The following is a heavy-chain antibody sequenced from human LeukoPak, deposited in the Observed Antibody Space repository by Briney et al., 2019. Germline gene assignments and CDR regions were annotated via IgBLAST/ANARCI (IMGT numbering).Heavy chain of an antibody. CDR1: GFTFSSYA. CDR2: ISASST. J-gene: IGHJ4*02. CDR3: AKPLYSSGWYFDY. Sequence: GGSLRLSCAASGFTFSSYAMSWARQAPGKGLEWVSTISASSTYYADSVKGRFTISRDNSKNTLYLQMNGLRAEDTAVYYCAKPLYSSGWYFDYWGQGTLVTVSS. D-gene: IGHD6-19*01. V-gene: IGHV3-23*01.